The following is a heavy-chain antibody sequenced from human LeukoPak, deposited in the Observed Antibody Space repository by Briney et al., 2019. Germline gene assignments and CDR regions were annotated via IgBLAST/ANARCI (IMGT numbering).Heavy chain of an antibody. J-gene: IGHJ3*02. CDR1: GYTFTGYY. CDR2: INPNSGGT. D-gene: IGHD3-22*01. Sequence: GASVKVSCKASGYTFTGYYMHWVRQAPGQGLEWMGWINPNSGGTNYAQKFQGGVTMTRDTSISTAYMELSRLRSDDTAVYYCARSYDSSGYDAFDIWGQGTMVTVSS. V-gene: IGHV1-2*02. CDR3: ARSYDSSGYDAFDI.